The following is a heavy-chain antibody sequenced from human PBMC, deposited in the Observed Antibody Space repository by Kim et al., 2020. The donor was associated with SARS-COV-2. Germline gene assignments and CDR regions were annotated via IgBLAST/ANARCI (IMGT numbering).Heavy chain of an antibody. CDR3: ARDPLKNPVPFGYYYCYGMGV. J-gene: IGHJ6*01. CDR1: GGSISSGGYY. D-gene: IGHD3-10*01. CDR2: IYYSGST. V-gene: IGHV4-31*03. Sequence: SETLSLTCTVSGGSISSGGYYWSWIRQHPGKGLEWIGYIYYSGSTYSNPSLKSRVTISVDTSKNQFSLQLSSVTAADTAVYYRARDPLKNPVPFGYYYCYGMGVRGPGAPGPVS.